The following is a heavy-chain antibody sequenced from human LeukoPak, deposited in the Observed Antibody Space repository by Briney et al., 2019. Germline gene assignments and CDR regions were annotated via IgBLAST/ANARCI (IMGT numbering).Heavy chain of an antibody. Sequence: SETLSLTCDVYGGSFSGYYWSWIRQPPGKGLEWIGEINHSGSTNYNPSLKSRVTISVDTSKNQFSLKLSSVTAADTAVYYCARGRGPRMRVLAEYFQHWGQGTLVTVSS. J-gene: IGHJ1*01. CDR2: INHSGST. V-gene: IGHV4-34*01. CDR3: ARGRGPRMRVLAEYFQH. CDR1: GGSFSGYY. D-gene: IGHD2-15*01.